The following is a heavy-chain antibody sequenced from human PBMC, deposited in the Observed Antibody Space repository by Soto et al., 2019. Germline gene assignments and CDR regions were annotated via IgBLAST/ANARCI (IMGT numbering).Heavy chain of an antibody. CDR3: AVSRDGYSMDV. V-gene: IGHV4-31*03. CDR2: IYYSGST. D-gene: IGHD2-2*01. Sequence: PSETLSLTCTVSGGSISSGGYYWSWIRQHPGKGLEWIGYIYYSGSTYCNPSLKSRVTISVDTSKDQFSLKLSSVTAADTAVYYCAVSRDGYSMDVWGQGTTVTVSS. J-gene: IGHJ6*02. CDR1: GGSISSGGYY.